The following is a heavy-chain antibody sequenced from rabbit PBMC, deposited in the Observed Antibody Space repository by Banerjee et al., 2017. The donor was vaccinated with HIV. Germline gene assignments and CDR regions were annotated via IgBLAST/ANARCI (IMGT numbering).Heavy chain of an antibody. CDR2: IYVGSSGST. Sequence: QSLEESGGDLVKPGASLTLTCTASGFTISSYHMCWVRQAPGKGLEWIACIYVGSSGSTYYASWAKGRFTISKTSSTTVTLQMTSLTAADTATYFCARDLAGVIGWNFGLWGQGTLVTVS. CDR1: GFTISSYH. J-gene: IGHJ3*01. D-gene: IGHD4-1*01. V-gene: IGHV1S40*01. CDR3: ARDLAGVIGWNFGL.